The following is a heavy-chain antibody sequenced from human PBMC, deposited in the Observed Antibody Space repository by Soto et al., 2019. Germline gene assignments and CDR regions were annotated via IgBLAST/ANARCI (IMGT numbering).Heavy chain of an antibody. J-gene: IGHJ3*02. CDR3: NWNYVTGDDIAFDI. D-gene: IGHD1-7*01. V-gene: IGHV3-74*01. Sequence: GGSLRLSCAASGFTFSSYWMHWVRQAPGKGLVWVSRINSDGSSTSYADSVKGRFTISRDNAKNTLYLQMNSLRAEDTAVYYCNWNYVTGDDIAFDIWGQGTMVTVSS. CDR1: GFTFSSYW. CDR2: INSDGSST.